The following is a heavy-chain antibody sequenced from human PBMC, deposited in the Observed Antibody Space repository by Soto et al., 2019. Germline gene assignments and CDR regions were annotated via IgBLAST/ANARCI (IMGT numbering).Heavy chain of an antibody. V-gene: IGHV1-8*01. CDR2: MNPNSGNT. J-gene: IGHJ4*02. CDR1: GYTFTSYD. Sequence: EASVKVSCKAPGYTFTSYDITWVRQATGQGLEWMGWMNPNSGNTGYAQKFQGRVTMTRNTSISTAYMELSSLRSEDTAVYYCARGPGDCRGGSCYILFDYWGQGTLVNVS. D-gene: IGHD2-15*01. CDR3: ARGPGDCRGGSCYILFDY.